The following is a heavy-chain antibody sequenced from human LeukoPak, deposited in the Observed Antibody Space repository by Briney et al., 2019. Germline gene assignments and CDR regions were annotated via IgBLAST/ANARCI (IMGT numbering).Heavy chain of an antibody. V-gene: IGHV3-23*01. CDR1: GFTFSSYA. D-gene: IGHD6-13*01. Sequence: PGGSLRLSCAASGFTFSSYAMSWVRQAPGKGLESLSAISGSGGSRYYAGSLKGRFTISRDNSKSTLYLQMNSLSAEDTAVYYCAKSSPIAAAGEVSDFWGQGTLVTVSS. CDR2: ISGSGGSR. CDR3: AKSSPIAAAGEVSDF. J-gene: IGHJ4*02.